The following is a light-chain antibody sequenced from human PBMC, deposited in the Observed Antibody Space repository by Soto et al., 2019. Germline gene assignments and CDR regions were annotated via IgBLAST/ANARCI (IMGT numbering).Light chain of an antibody. J-gene: IGKJ1*01. V-gene: IGKV3-20*01. CDR3: QQYGSSPWT. Sequence: EIVLTQSPGTLSLSPGERATLSCRASQSVSSSYLAWYQQKPGQAPRLLIYGASSRATGPDRLSGSGSGTDFTLTISRLEPEDFAVYYCQQYGSSPWTFGQGTKVEIK. CDR2: GAS. CDR1: QSVSSSY.